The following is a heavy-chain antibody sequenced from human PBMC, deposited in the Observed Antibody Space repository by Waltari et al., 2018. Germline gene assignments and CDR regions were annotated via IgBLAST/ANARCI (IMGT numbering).Heavy chain of an antibody. D-gene: IGHD5-12*01. CDR1: GYTFTGHY. CDR3: ARGSIVATIWAVGDY. CDR2: INPNSGGT. Sequence: QVQLVQSGAEVKKPGASVKVSCTASGYTFTGHYMHWWRQAPGQGLEWMGWINPNSGGTNYAQKFQGRVTMTRDTSISTAYMELSRLRSDDTAVYYCARGSIVATIWAVGDYWGQGTLVTVSS. V-gene: IGHV1-2*02. J-gene: IGHJ4*02.